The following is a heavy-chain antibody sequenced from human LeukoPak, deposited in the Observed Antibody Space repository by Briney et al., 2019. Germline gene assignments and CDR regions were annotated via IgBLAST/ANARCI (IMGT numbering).Heavy chain of an antibody. D-gene: IGHD1-26*01. CDR1: GFTFSNAW. V-gene: IGHV3-15*01. J-gene: IGHJ6*03. CDR3: TPGEHKYYYSTYMAV. CDR2: IKSKTDGGTT. Sequence: GGSLRLSCAASGFTFSNAWMSWVRQAPGKGLEWVGRIKSKTDGGTTDYAAPVKGRFTISRDDSKNTLYLQMNSLKTEDTAVYYCTPGEHKYYYSTYMAVWGKGPTVPASS.